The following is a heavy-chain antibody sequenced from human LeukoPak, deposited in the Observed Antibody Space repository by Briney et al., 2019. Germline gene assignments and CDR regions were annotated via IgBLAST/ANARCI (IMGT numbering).Heavy chain of an antibody. CDR2: IRSSGNTI. CDR3: ARYGSYPEAFDY. Sequence: GGSLRLSRAASGFTFSSYNMSWVRQAPGKGLEWVSYIRSSGNTIYYADSVKGRFTISRDNAKNSVYLQMNSLRDEDTAVYYCARYGSYPEAFDYWGQGTLVTVSS. D-gene: IGHD1-26*01. J-gene: IGHJ4*02. CDR1: GFTFSSYN. V-gene: IGHV3-48*02.